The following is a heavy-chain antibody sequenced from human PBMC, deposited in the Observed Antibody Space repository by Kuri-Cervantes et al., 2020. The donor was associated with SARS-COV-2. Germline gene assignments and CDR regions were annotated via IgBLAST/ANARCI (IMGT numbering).Heavy chain of an antibody. Sequence: GGSLRLSCAASGFKFSRTDMHWVRQAPGKGLEWVAFISYDGNNKKCIASGKGRFTISRDNSQNKLYLQMRSLRPEDTATYYCAKDGAGAHDFWGQGTLVTVS. D-gene: IGHD4/OR15-4a*01. CDR1: GFKFSRTD. J-gene: IGHJ4*02. CDR3: AKDGAGAHDF. CDR2: ISYDGNNK. V-gene: IGHV3-30*18.